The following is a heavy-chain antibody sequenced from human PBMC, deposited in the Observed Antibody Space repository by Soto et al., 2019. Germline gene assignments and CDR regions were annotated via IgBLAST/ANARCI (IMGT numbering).Heavy chain of an antibody. D-gene: IGHD3-16*01. CDR2: IGPSSSET. J-gene: IGHJ4*02. CDR1: GFTFDSYA. Sequence: GGSLRLSCVASGFTFDSYAMNWVRQAPGKGLEWISWIGPSSSETEYSDSVQGRFTISRDNAKNLLYLQMNRLKDEDTAVYYCARDHRWAFDYWGQGALVTVSS. CDR3: ARDHRWAFDY. V-gene: IGHV3-21*05.